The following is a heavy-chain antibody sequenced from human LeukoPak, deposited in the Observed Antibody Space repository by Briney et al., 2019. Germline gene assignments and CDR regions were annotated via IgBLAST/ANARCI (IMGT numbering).Heavy chain of an antibody. J-gene: IGHJ3*02. CDR3: ARERASSGYHQAFDI. D-gene: IGHD3-22*01. CDR2: INPNSGGT. V-gene: IGHV1-2*02. Sequence: ASVKVSCKASGYTFTGYYMHWVRQAPGQGLEWMGWINPNSGGTNYAQKFQGRVTITADTSTDTAYMELSSLRSEDTAVYYCARERASSGYHQAFDIWGQGTMVTVSS. CDR1: GYTFTGYY.